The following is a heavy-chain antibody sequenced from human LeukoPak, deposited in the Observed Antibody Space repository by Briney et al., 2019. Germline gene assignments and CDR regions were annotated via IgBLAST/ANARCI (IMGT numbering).Heavy chain of an antibody. CDR3: ARGRIAAAALPDYDY. Sequence: SETLTLTCAVYGGSFSGYYWSWIRQPPGKGLEWIGEINHSGSTNYNPSLKSRVTISVDTSKNQFSLKLSSVTAADTAVYYCARGRIAAAALPDYDYWGQGTLVTVSS. V-gene: IGHV4-34*01. CDR1: GGSFSGYY. J-gene: IGHJ4*02. CDR2: INHSGST. D-gene: IGHD6-13*01.